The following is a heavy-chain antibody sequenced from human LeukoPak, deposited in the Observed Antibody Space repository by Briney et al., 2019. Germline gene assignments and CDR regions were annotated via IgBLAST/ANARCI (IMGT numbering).Heavy chain of an antibody. CDR2: IKQDGSEK. CDR1: GFTFSSYW. V-gene: IGHV3-7*02. J-gene: IGHJ4*02. CDR3: ARVNGNYYDSSGPFDY. Sequence: PGGSLRLSCAASGFTFSSYWMTWVRQAPGKGLEWVAKIKQDGSEKYYADSVKGRFTISRDNSKNTLYLQMNSLRAEDTAVYYCARVNGNYYDSSGPFDYWGQGTLVTVSS. D-gene: IGHD3-22*01.